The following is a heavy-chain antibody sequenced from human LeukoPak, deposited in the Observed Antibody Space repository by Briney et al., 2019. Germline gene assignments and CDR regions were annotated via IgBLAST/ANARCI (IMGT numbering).Heavy chain of an antibody. CDR3: ARDPWQGSTTLH. Sequence: GGSLRLSCVASGFSISSGYMTWARQAPGKALEWVSLLYSGDSAYYPDSVKGRFTISRDNSKSTLHLQMDTLRTEDTAMYYCARDPWQGSTTLHWGQGIMVTASS. D-gene: IGHD1-26*01. J-gene: IGHJ4*02. CDR1: GFSISSGY. CDR2: LYSGDSA. V-gene: IGHV3-66*02.